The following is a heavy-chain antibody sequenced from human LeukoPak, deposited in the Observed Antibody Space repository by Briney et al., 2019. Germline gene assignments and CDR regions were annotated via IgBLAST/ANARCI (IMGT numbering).Heavy chain of an antibody. D-gene: IGHD1-26*01. J-gene: IGHJ4*02. V-gene: IGHV3-48*02. Sequence: GGSLRLSCAASGFTFSSYSMNWVRQAPGKGLEWVSHISSSSSTIYYADSVKCRFTISRDNAKKSLYLQMNSPRDEDTAVHYCARDRYSDSQGPFDYWGQGTLVPVSS. CDR2: ISSSSSTI. CDR1: GFTFSSYS. CDR3: ARDRYSDSQGPFDY.